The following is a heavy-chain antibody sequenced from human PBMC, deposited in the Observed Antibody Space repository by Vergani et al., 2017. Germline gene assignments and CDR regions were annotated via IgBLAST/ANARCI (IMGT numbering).Heavy chain of an antibody. V-gene: IGHV4-31*03. CDR2: IFRSGTN. CDR1: GDSLSSCDHY. D-gene: IGHD2-21*01. CDR3: ARENVVIARIFDF. Sequence: QVQLQESGPGLVKPSQTLSLTCTVSGDSLSSCDHYWSWHPPGSDKGLVWVGHIFRSGTNYHNPSLKSRLIMSVATSKNQFSLKLTSVTAAATAMYYCARENVVIARIFDFWGQGTLVTVSS. J-gene: IGHJ4*02.